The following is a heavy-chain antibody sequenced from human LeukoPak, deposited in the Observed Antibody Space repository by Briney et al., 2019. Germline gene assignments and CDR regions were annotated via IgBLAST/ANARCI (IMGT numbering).Heavy chain of an antibody. D-gene: IGHD3-3*01. V-gene: IGHV4-34*01. CDR3: ASFFDFGDYNDY. CDR1: GGSFSGYY. Sequence: SETLSLTCAVYGGSFSGYYWSWIRQPPGKGLEWIGEINHSGSTNYNPSLKSRVTISVDTSKNQFSLKLSSVTAADTAVYYCASFFDFGDYNDYWGQGTLVTVSS. J-gene: IGHJ4*02. CDR2: INHSGST.